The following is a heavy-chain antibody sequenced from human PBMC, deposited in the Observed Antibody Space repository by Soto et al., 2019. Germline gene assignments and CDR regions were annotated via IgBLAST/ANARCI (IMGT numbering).Heavy chain of an antibody. J-gene: IGHJ4*02. CDR1: GFTFSSYA. V-gene: IGHV3-30-3*01. CDR2: ISYDGSNK. CDR3: ARGTAARSFDY. D-gene: IGHD6-6*01. Sequence: QVQLVESGGGVVQPGRSLRLSCAASGFTFSSYAMHWVRQAPGKGLEWVAVISYDGSNKYYADSVKGRFTISRDNSKNTLHLQMNSLRAEDTAVYYCARGTAARSFDYWGQGTLVTVSS.